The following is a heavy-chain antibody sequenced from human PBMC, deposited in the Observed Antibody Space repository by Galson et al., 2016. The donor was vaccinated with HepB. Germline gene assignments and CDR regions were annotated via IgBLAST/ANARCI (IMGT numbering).Heavy chain of an antibody. V-gene: IGHV3-49*03. D-gene: IGHD4-11*01. J-gene: IGHJ4*02. CDR3: ARGTPDYRPYYFDY. CDR1: GFTFGDYA. CDR2: IRSKTYGGIT. Sequence: SLRLSCATSGFTFGDYAMSWFRQAPGKGLEWVGFIRSKTYGGITEYAASVKARFTISRDDSKSFAYLQMSSLTTGATAVYYCARGTPDYRPYYFDYWGQGTLVTVSS.